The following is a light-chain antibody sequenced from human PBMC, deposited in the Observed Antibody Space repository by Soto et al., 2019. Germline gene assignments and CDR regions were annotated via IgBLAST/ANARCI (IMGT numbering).Light chain of an antibody. CDR1: QSLSSNF. J-gene: IGKJ1*01. Sequence: EVGLTQSPGIVSLSPGERASLSCGASQSLSSNFLAWYQQEPGQAPRLLIYGASSRATGIPDRFSGSGSGTDFTLTISRLEPEDFAVYYCQQHGSSPWMFGQGTKVDIK. CDR2: GAS. CDR3: QQHGSSPWM. V-gene: IGKV3-20*01.